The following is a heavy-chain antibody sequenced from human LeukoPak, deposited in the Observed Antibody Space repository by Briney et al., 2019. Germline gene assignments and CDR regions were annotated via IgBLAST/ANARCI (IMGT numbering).Heavy chain of an antibody. V-gene: IGHV3-7*01. J-gene: IGHJ4*02. Sequence: GGSLRLSCAASGFTFSSYWMSWVRQAPGKGLEWVANIKQDESEKYYVDSVKGRLTISRDNAKNSLYLQLNSLRAEDTAVYYCARDYYDKSGYSHDYWGQGTMVTVSS. D-gene: IGHD3-22*01. CDR3: ARDYYDKSGYSHDY. CDR1: GFTFSSYW. CDR2: IKQDESEK.